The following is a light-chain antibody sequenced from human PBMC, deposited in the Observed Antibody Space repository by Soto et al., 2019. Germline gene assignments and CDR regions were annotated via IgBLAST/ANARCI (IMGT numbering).Light chain of an antibody. J-gene: IGLJ2*01. CDR1: SSDVGGYNY. CDR3: SSYTGSSTLRV. CDR2: DVS. V-gene: IGLV2-14*01. Sequence: QSALTQPASVSGSPGQSITISCTGTSSDVGGYNYVSWYQQHPGKAPQLMIYDVSNRPSGVSNRFSGSKSGNTDYLTISGLTDEEDADSSCSSYTGSSTLRVFGGGTKLTVL.